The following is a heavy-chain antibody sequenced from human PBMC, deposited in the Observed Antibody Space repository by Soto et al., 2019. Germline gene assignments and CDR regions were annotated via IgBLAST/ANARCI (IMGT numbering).Heavy chain of an antibody. CDR1: GYTFTSYG. CDR2: ISAYNGNT. V-gene: IGHV1-18*04. J-gene: IGHJ4*02. CDR3: SRPAYGCARRGGGTSWHFDY. D-gene: IGHD2-2*01. Sequence: QVQLVQSGAEVKKPGASVKVSCKASGYTFTSYGISWVRQAPGQGLEWMGWISAYNGNTNYAQKLQGRATMTTDTSVSTAYMELRSLRSDDTAVYYCSRPAYGCARRGGGTSWHFDYWGQGTLVPVAS.